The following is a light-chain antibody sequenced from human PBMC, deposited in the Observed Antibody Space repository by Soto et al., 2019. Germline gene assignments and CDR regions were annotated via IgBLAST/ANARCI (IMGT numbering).Light chain of an antibody. Sequence: QSALTQSASVSGSPGQSITISCTGTGSDVGGYNYVSWYQQHPGKAPKLIIYEVRNRPSGVSNRFSGSKSGNTASLTISELQAEDEADYYCSSYTSSSLVVFGGGTKLTVL. CDR3: SSYTSSSLVV. V-gene: IGLV2-14*01. J-gene: IGLJ2*01. CDR1: GSDVGGYNY. CDR2: EVR.